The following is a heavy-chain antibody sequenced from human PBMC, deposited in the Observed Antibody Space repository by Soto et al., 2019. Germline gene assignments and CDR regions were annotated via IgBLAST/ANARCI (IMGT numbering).Heavy chain of an antibody. Sequence: QVQLQESGPGLVKPSQTLSLTCTVSGGSISSGGYYWSWIRQHPGKGLEWIGYIYYSGSTYYNPSLKSRVTISVDTSKNQFSLKLSSVTAADTAVYYRARDSRQLTQGWFDPWGQGTLVTVSS. CDR2: IYYSGST. V-gene: IGHV4-31*03. CDR1: GGSISSGGYY. D-gene: IGHD6-13*01. J-gene: IGHJ5*02. CDR3: ARDSRQLTQGWFDP.